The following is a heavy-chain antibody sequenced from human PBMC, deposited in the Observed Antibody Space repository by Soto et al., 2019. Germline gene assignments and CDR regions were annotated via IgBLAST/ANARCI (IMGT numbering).Heavy chain of an antibody. V-gene: IGHV4-34*01. Sequence: SETLSLTCAVNGGAFSGFYWTWSRQSPGRGLGGIGEINHSGSARYSPPLKSRVTISLDTSNNQFSLKLSSVTAADTAVYYCSRTPYRRQLVRYYYYGLDVWGQGTTVTVSS. CDR2: INHSGSA. D-gene: IGHD1-1*01. J-gene: IGHJ6*02. CDR3: SRTPYRRQLVRYYYYGLDV. CDR1: GGAFSGFY.